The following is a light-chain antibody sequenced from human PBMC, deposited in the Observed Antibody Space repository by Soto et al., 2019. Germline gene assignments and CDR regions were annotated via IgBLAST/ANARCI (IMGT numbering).Light chain of an antibody. CDR1: QGIRSW. CDR2: AAS. Sequence: DIQMTQSPSTLSASVGDRVTITCRASQGIRSWLSWYQQKPGKAPKLLIYAASRLQSGVPSRFSGSGSGTDFTLTISSLQPEDFASYYCQQANSSPLTFGQGTRLEIK. J-gene: IGKJ5*01. CDR3: QQANSSPLT. V-gene: IGKV1-12*01.